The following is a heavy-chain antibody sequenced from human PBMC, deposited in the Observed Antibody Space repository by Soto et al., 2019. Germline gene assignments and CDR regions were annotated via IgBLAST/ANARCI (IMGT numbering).Heavy chain of an antibody. D-gene: IGHD2-21*01. CDR1: GFSLSTSG. Sequence: PVGSLRLSCAASGFSLSTSGMHWLRRAPGKGLEWVGFIWDDGTKRFCANSVKGRSTISKDNSNNILYLQMSGLRAEDTAVYYCARGVVTSVDGSVNLFEHWGQGALENVSS. J-gene: IGHJ5*02. V-gene: IGHV3-33*01. CDR2: IWDDGTKR. CDR3: ARGVVTSVDGSVNLFEH.